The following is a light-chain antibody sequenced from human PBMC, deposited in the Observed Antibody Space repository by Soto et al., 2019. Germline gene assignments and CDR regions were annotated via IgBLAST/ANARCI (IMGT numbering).Light chain of an antibody. CDR2: EVN. V-gene: IGLV2-14*01. Sequence: QSALTQPASVSGSPGQSIAISCTGTSSDVGAYNYVSWYQHHPGKAPKLVIYEVNNRPSGVSDRFSGSKSGNTASLTISGLQAEDEADYYCTSYTSSSTPYFFGTGTKVTVL. J-gene: IGLJ1*01. CDR1: SSDVGAYNY. CDR3: TSYTSSSTPYF.